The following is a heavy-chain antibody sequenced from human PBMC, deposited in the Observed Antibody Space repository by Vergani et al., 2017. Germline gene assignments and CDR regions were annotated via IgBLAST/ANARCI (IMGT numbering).Heavy chain of an antibody. J-gene: IGHJ6*03. CDR3: ANNPGSPGPLYYYYYMDV. CDR2: ISGSGGST. CDR1: GFTFSSYA. V-gene: IGHV3-23*01. Sequence: EVQLLESGGGLVQPGGSLRLSCAASGFTFSSYAMSWVRQAPGKGLEWVSAISGSGGSTYYADSVKGRFTISRDNSKTTLYLQMNSLRAEDTAVYYCANNPGSPGPLYYYYYMDVWGKGTTVTVSS. D-gene: IGHD6-13*01.